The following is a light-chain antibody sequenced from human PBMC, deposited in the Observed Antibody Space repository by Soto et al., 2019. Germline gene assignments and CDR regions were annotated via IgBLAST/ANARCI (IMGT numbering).Light chain of an antibody. CDR3: QQYGSSPLT. V-gene: IGKV3-20*01. CDR1: QSVSSSF. CDR2: GAS. J-gene: IGKJ4*01. Sequence: EIVLTQSPGPLSLSPGEIATLACRASQSVSSSFLAWYQQKPGQAPRLLIYGASSRATGIPDRFSGSGSGTDFTLTISRLEPEDVAVYYCQQYGSSPLTFGGGTKVEIK.